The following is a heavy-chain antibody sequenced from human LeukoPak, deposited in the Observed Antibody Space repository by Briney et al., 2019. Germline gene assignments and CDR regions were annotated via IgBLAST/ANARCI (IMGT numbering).Heavy chain of an antibody. V-gene: IGHV4-30-2*01. Sequence: SETLSLTCTVSGGSISSGGYYWSWIRQPPGKGLEWIGYIYHSGSTYYNPSLKSRVTISVDRSKNQFSLKLSSVTAADTAVYYCARYADYDFWSGYYMDVWGKGTTVTVSS. CDR2: IYHSGST. CDR3: ARYADYDFWSGYYMDV. CDR1: GGSISSGGYY. D-gene: IGHD3-3*01. J-gene: IGHJ6*03.